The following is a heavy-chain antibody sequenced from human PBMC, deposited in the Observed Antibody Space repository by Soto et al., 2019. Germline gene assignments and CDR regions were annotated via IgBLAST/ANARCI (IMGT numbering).Heavy chain of an antibody. Sequence: EVQLVESGGGLVQPGESLRLSCAASGFTFDYYWMHWVRQAPGKGLVWVSRVHSDGTTTTYADSLKGRLTISGDNARNPGSLQMCSLRAEETAIYYCARGERGGFDLWGHGTVVTVSS. V-gene: IGHV3-74*01. CDR1: GFTFDYYW. CDR2: VHSDGTTT. J-gene: IGHJ3*01. CDR3: ARGERGGFDL. D-gene: IGHD1-1*01.